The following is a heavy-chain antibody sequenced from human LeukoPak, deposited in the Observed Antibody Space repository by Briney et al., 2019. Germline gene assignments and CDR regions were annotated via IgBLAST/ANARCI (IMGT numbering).Heavy chain of an antibody. CDR3: ARGERWLQYYYFDY. Sequence: SETLSLTCTVSGGSISSYYWSWIRQPPGKGLEWIGYIYYSGSTNYNPSLKSRVTISVDTSKNQFSLKLSSVTAADTAVYYCARGERWLQYYYFDYWGQGTLVTVSS. D-gene: IGHD5-24*01. CDR1: GGSISSYY. CDR2: IYYSGST. J-gene: IGHJ4*02. V-gene: IGHV4-59*01.